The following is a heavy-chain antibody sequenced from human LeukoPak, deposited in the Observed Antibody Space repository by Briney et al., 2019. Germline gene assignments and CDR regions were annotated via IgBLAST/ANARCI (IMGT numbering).Heavy chain of an antibody. CDR1: GYTFTSYY. J-gene: IGHJ4*02. V-gene: IGHV1-46*01. CDR3: ARAPSLESSGWYVSDY. D-gene: IGHD6-19*01. Sequence: GASVKVSCKASGYTFTSYYMHWVRQAPGQGLEWMGVINPSGGSTSYAQKFQGRVTMTGDTSTSTVYMELSSLRSEDTAVYYCARAPSLESSGWYVSDYWGQGTLVTVSS. CDR2: INPSGGST.